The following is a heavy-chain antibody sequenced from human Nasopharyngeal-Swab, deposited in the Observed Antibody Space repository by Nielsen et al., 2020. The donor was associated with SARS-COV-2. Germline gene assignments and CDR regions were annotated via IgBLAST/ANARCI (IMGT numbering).Heavy chain of an antibody. V-gene: IGHV3-48*02. CDR2: ISSSTSTI. Sequence: GESLKISCAVSGFTFSSYSMNWVRQAPGKGLEWVSYISSSTSTIYYADSVKGRFTISRDNAKNSLYLQMNSLRDEDTAVYYCAREEQYQLLRLYYYYYYGMDVWGQGTTVTVSS. J-gene: IGHJ6*02. D-gene: IGHD2-2*01. CDR3: AREEQYQLLRLYYYYYYGMDV. CDR1: GFTFSSYS.